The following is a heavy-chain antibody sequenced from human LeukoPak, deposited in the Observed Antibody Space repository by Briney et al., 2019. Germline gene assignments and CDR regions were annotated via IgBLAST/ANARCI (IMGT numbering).Heavy chain of an antibody. Sequence: GASVKVSCKASGYTFTSYDINRVRQATGQGLEWMGWMNPNSGNTGYAQKFQGRVTMTRNTSISTAYMGLSSLRSEDTAVYYCARATVASYYYYCMDVWGKGTTVTISS. V-gene: IGHV1-8*01. D-gene: IGHD4-23*01. CDR2: MNPNSGNT. J-gene: IGHJ6*03. CDR1: GYTFTSYD. CDR3: ARATVASYYYYCMDV.